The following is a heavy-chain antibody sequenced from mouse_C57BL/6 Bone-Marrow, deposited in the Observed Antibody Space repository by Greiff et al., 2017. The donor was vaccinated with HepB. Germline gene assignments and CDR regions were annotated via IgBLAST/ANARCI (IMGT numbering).Heavy chain of an antibody. CDR1: GYTFTSYW. J-gene: IGHJ2*01. Sequence: QVQLQQPGAELVRPGTSVKLSCKASGYTFTSYWMHWVKQRPGQGLEWIGVIDPSDSYTNYNQKFKGKATLTVDTSSSTAYMQLSSLTSEDSAVYYCARDITTVEDYWGQGTTLTVSS. CDR2: IDPSDSYT. CDR3: ARDITTVEDY. V-gene: IGHV1-59*01. D-gene: IGHD1-1*01.